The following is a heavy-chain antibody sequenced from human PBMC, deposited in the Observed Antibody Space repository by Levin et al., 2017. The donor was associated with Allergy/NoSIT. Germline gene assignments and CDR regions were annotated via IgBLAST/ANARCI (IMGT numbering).Heavy chain of an antibody. CDR3: GRHVRQWLVNDAFHI. D-gene: IGHD6-19*01. V-gene: IGHV5-51*01. CDR2: IYPGDSDT. Sequence: GESLKISCKASGYNFTTYWIGWVRQMPGRGLEWMGIIYPGDSDTRYSPSFQGQVTISADKSITTAYLQWSSLKASDTGIYYCGRHVRQWLVNDAFHIWGQGTLIAVSS. CDR1: GYNFTTYW. J-gene: IGHJ3*02.